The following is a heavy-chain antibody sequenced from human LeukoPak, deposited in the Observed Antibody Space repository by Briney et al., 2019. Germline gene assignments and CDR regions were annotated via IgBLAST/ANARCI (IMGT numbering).Heavy chain of an antibody. CDR3: AKDRSSGWYFERVVDY. Sequence: GGSLRLSCAASRFTFSSYAMSWVRQAPGKGLEWVSAISGTGGSTYYADSVKGRFTISRYNSKNTLYLQMNSLRAEDTAVYYCAKDRSSGWYFERVVDYWGQGTLVTVSS. D-gene: IGHD6-19*01. J-gene: IGHJ4*02. CDR1: RFTFSSYA. V-gene: IGHV3-23*01. CDR2: ISGTGGST.